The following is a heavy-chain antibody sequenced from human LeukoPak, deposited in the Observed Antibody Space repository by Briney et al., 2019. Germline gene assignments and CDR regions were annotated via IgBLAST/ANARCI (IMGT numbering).Heavy chain of an antibody. V-gene: IGHV4-61*01. J-gene: IGHJ4*02. CDR1: GGSISSSSYY. Sequence: PSETLSLTCTVSGGSISSSSYYWSWIRQPPGKGLEWIGYIYYSGSTNYNPSLKSRVTISADTSKNQFSLKLSSVTAADTAVYYCARDLEGGFDYWGQGTLVTVSS. D-gene: IGHD3-3*01. CDR3: ARDLEGGFDY. CDR2: IYYSGST.